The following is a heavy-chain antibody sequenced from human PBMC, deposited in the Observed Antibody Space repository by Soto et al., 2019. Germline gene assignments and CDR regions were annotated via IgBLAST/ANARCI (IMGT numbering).Heavy chain of an antibody. CDR3: ARSTDGIAAATPAFDI. CDR2: VIPILGIA. CDR1: GGTFSSYT. J-gene: IGHJ3*02. D-gene: IGHD6-13*01. Sequence: SVKVSCKASGGTFSSYTISWVRQAPGQGLEWMGRVIPILGIANYAQKFQGRVTITADKSTSTAYMELSSLRSEDTAVYYCARSTDGIAAATPAFDIWGQGTMVTVSS. V-gene: IGHV1-69*02.